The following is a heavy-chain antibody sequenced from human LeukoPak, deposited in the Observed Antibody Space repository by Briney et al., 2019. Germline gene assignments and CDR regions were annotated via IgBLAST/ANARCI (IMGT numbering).Heavy chain of an antibody. CDR1: GGSIATSSYY. J-gene: IGHJ2*01. D-gene: IGHD2/OR15-2a*01. V-gene: IGHV4-39*01. CDR3: ARAFRARYFDL. Sequence: SETLSLTCTVSGGSIATSSYYWGWIRQPPGKGLEWIGIIYYSGSTYYNPSLKGRVTISVDTSKNQFSLKLSSVTAADTAVYYCARAFRARYFDLWGRGTLVTVSS. CDR2: IYYSGST.